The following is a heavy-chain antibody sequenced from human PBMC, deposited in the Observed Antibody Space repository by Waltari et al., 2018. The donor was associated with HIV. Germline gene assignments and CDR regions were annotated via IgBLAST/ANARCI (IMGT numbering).Heavy chain of an antibody. Sequence: QVRLQQWGAGLLKPSETLSLTCAVNGGSFSGYYWSWIRQPPGKGLECIGEINHSGNINYNPSLKSRVIISVDRYKNQFSLKLTSVTAADTALYYCARGSWGSGMDVWGLGTTVIVSS. D-gene: IGHD7-27*01. J-gene: IGHJ6*02. V-gene: IGHV4-34*01. CDR1: GGSFSGYY. CDR3: ARGSWGSGMDV. CDR2: INHSGNI.